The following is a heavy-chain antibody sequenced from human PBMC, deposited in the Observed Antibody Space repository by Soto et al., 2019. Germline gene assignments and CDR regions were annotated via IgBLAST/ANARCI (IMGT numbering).Heavy chain of an antibody. V-gene: IGHV3-33*08. CDR2: IWYDGSNK. Sequence: GGSLRLSCAGSGFFFGREAMHWVRQAPGKGLEWVAVIWYDGSNKYYADSVKGRFTISRDNSKNTLYLQMNSLRAEDTAVYYCARNGVYFDYWGQGTLVTVSS. CDR3: ARNGVYFDY. J-gene: IGHJ4*02. CDR1: GFFFGREA. D-gene: IGHD4-17*01.